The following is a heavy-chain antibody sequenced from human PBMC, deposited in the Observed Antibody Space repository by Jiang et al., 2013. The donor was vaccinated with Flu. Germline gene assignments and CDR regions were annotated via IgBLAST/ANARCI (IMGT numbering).Heavy chain of an antibody. V-gene: IGHV5-51*03. CDR3: VRFGRRTGLTSTVSPGDY. Sequence: GAEVKKPGESLKISCKGSGYSFTSYWIAWVRQMPGKGLEWMGFIYPGDSDARYSPSFRGQVAMSADKSINTAYLQWGSLKASDTAMYYCVRFGRRTGLTSTVSPGDYWGQGTLVTVSS. CDR2: IYPGDSDA. CDR1: GYSFTSYW. D-gene: IGHD1-14*01. J-gene: IGHJ4*02.